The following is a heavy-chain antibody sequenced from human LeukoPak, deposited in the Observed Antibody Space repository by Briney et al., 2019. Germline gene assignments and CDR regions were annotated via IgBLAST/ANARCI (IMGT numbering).Heavy chain of an antibody. J-gene: IGHJ6*02. D-gene: IGHD2-15*01. V-gene: IGHV3-23*01. CDR2: ISGSGGST. CDR3: AKGVGYYYYYGMDV. CDR1: GFTFSSYA. Sequence: GGSLRLSCAASGFTFSSYAMSWVRQAPGKGLEWVSAISGSGGSTYYADSVKGRFTISRDNSKNTLYLQMNSLRAEGTAVYYCAKGVGYYYYYGMDVWGQGTTVTVSS.